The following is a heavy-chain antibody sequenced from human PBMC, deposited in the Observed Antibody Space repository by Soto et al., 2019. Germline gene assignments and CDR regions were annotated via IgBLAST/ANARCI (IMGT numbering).Heavy chain of an antibody. V-gene: IGHV5-51*01. CDR3: ARQGSLNYYYYYMDV. Sequence: EALKVSCKGSGYSFTSYWVGGLRQMPGKGLEWMGIIYPGDSDTRYSPSFQGQVTISADKSISTAYLQWSSLKASDTAMYYCARQGSLNYYYYYMDVWGKGTTVTVSS. CDR2: IYPGDSDT. J-gene: IGHJ6*03. CDR1: GYSFTSYW.